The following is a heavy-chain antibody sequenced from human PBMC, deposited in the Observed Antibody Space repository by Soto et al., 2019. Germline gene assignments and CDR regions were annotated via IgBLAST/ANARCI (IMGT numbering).Heavy chain of an antibody. D-gene: IGHD5-18*01. CDR2: ISSNGGST. J-gene: IGHJ4*02. CDR3: ARGEDTATDY. CDR1: GFTFSSYA. Sequence: GGSLRLSCAASGFTFSSYAMHWVRQAPGKALEYVSAISSNGGSTYYANSVKGRFTISRDNSKNTLYLQMGSLRAEDMAVYYCARGEDTATDYWGQGTLVTVSS. V-gene: IGHV3-64*01.